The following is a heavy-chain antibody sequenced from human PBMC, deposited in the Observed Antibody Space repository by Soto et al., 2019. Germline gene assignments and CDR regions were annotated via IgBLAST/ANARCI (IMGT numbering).Heavy chain of an antibody. Sequence: PGGSLRLSCAASGFTFSSYAMHWVRQAPGKGLEWVAVISYDGSNKYYADSVKGRFTISRDNSKNTLYLQMNSLRAEDTAVYYCARDFGYGYYYGMDVWGQGTTVTVSS. CDR2: ISYDGSNK. V-gene: IGHV3-30-3*01. D-gene: IGHD2-15*01. J-gene: IGHJ6*02. CDR1: GFTFSSYA. CDR3: ARDFGYGYYYGMDV.